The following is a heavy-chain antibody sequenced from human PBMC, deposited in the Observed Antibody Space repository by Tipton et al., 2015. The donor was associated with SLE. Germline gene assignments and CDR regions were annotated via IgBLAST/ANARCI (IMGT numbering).Heavy chain of an antibody. CDR3: ARESSWDPLFDY. D-gene: IGHD6-13*01. V-gene: IGHV4-59*01. Sequence: LRLSCTVSGGSISSYYWSWIRQPPGKGLEWIGYIYYSGSTNYNPPLKSRVTISVDTSKNQFSLKLSSVTAADTAVYYCARESSWDPLFDYWGQGTLVTVSS. J-gene: IGHJ4*02. CDR2: IYYSGST. CDR1: GGSISSYY.